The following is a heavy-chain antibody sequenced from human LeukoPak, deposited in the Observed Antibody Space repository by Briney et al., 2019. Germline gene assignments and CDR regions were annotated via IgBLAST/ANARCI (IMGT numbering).Heavy chain of an antibody. CDR2: IYYSGNT. Sequence: SETLSLTCTVSGGSIISSSYYWGWIRQPPGKGLEWIGSIYYSGNTYYNPSLESRVTISVDTSKKQFSLKVKSVTAADTAVYYCARQAGYSYGPTEFDYWGQGTLVTVSS. CDR3: ARQAGYSYGPTEFDY. D-gene: IGHD5-18*01. V-gene: IGHV4-39*07. J-gene: IGHJ4*02. CDR1: GGSIISSSYY.